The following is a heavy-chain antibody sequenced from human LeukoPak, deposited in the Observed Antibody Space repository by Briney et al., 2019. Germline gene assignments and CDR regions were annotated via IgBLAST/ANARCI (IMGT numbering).Heavy chain of an antibody. Sequence: GGSLRLSCAASGFTFSSYAMHWVRQAPGKGREWVAVISYDGSNRYYADSVKGRFTISRDNSKNTLYLQMNSLRAEDTAVYYCARDGGPAYSIKIGENWFDPWGQGTLVTVSS. D-gene: IGHD6-13*01. CDR3: ARDGGPAYSIKIGENWFDP. CDR1: GFTFSSYA. V-gene: IGHV3-30*01. CDR2: ISYDGSNR. J-gene: IGHJ5*02.